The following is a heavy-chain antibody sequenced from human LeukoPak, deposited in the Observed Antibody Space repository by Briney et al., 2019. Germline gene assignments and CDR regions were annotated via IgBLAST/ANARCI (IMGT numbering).Heavy chain of an antibody. D-gene: IGHD2-15*01. V-gene: IGHV1-69*13. Sequence: SVKVSCKASGGIFSNYAISWVRQAPGQGLEWMGGIIPIFGTANYAQKFQGRVTITADESTSTAYMELSSLRSEDTAVYYCARVVAATYAFDIWGQGTMVTVSS. CDR3: ARVVAATYAFDI. J-gene: IGHJ3*02. CDR1: GGIFSNYA. CDR2: IIPIFGTA.